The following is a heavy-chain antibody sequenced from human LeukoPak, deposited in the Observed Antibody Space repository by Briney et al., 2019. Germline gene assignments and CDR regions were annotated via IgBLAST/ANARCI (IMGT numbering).Heavy chain of an antibody. CDR1: GYTFTGYY. D-gene: IGHD3-10*01. CDR2: INPNSGGT. CDR3: ARDVGDYYGLNWFDP. J-gene: IGHJ5*02. V-gene: IGHV1-2*02. Sequence: ASVKVSCKASGYTFTGYYIHWVRQAPGQGLEWMGWINPNSGGTNYAQKFQGRVTMTRDTSISTAYMELSRLRSDDTAVYYCARDVGDYYGLNWFDPWGQGTLVTVSS.